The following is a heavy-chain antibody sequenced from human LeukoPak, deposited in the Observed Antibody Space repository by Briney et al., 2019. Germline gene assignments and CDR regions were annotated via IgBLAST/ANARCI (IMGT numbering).Heavy chain of an antibody. D-gene: IGHD5-24*01. CDR1: GFTVSSNY. V-gene: IGHV3-53*01. CDR3: AGGGGDGYNPFDY. CDR2: IYSGGST. J-gene: IGHJ4*02. Sequence: PGGSLRLSCAASGFTVSSNYMSWVRQGPGMGLEWVSVIYSGGSTYYADSVKGRFTISRDNLKNTLYLQMSSLRAEDTAVYYCAGGGGDGYNPFDYWGQGNLVTVSS.